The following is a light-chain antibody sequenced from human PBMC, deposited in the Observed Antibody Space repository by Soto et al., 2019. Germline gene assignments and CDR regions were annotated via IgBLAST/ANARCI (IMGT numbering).Light chain of an antibody. CDR2: ANT. J-gene: IGLJ1*01. Sequence: QSVLTQPPSVSGAPGQRVTISCTGSSSNIGAGYDVHWYQQLPGAAPKLLIYANTDRPSGVPDRFSGSKSGTSASLAITGLRAEDEADYYCQSYDNSLSGSRYVFGTGTKLTVL. CDR3: QSYDNSLSGSRYV. V-gene: IGLV1-40*01. CDR1: SSNIGAGYD.